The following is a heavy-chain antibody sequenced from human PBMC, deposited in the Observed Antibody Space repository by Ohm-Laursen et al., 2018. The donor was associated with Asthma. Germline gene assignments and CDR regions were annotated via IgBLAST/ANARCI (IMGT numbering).Heavy chain of an antibody. CDR3: IKDLSGTYSFDY. J-gene: IGHJ4*02. Sequence: SLRLSCAASGYTFSRYSMHWVRQAPGKGLDYVSSMNGNGDTTHYADSVKGRFTISRDNSKNTLYLQMSSLRAEDTAVYHCIKDLSGTYSFDYWGQGALVTVSS. V-gene: IGHV3-64D*08. D-gene: IGHD1-26*01. CDR2: MNGNGDTT. CDR1: GYTFSRYS.